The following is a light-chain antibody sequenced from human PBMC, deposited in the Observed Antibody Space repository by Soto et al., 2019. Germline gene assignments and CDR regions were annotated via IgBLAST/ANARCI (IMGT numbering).Light chain of an antibody. Sequence: QYALTQPASVSGSPGQSIAISCTGTSGDVGRYNYVSWYQQHPGKAPKLMIYEVSNRPSGVSNRFSGSKSGNTASLTISGLQAEDEADYYCSAYTTSSTTLYVFGTGTKLTVL. CDR3: SAYTTSSTTLYV. CDR1: SGDVGRYNY. J-gene: IGLJ1*01. V-gene: IGLV2-14*01. CDR2: EVS.